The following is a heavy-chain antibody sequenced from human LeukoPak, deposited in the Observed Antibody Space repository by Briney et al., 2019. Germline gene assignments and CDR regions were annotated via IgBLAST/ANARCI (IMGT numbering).Heavy chain of an antibody. D-gene: IGHD1-26*01. CDR3: ARRIVGATSYFHY. CDR1: GGSVSSGSYY. V-gene: IGHV4-61*01. J-gene: IGHJ4*02. Sequence: PSETLSLTCTVSGGSVSSGSYYWRWIRQPPGKGLEWIGYIHYSGSTNYNPSLKSRVTISEDTAKNQFSLKLSSVTAADTAVYYCARRIVGATSYFHYWGQGTLVTVSS. CDR2: IHYSGST.